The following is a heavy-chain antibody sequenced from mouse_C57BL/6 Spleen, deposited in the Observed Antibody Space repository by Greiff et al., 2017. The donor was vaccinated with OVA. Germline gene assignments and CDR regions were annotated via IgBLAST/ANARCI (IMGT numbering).Heavy chain of an antibody. V-gene: IGHV1-76*01. D-gene: IGHD2-4*01. CDR2: IYPGSGNT. CDR3: ARDYDADWYFDV. CDR1: GYTFTDYY. J-gene: IGHJ1*03. Sequence: QVQLKESGAELVRPGASVKLSCKASGYTFTDYYINWVKQRPGQGLEWIARIYPGSGNTYYNEKFKGKATLTAEKSSSTAYMQLSSPTSEDSAVYFCARDYDADWYFDVWGTGTTVTVSS.